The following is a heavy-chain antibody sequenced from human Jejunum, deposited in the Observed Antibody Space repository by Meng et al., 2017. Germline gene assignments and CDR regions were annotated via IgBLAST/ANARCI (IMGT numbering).Heavy chain of an antibody. CDR1: GFTFIDVS. D-gene: IGHD2/OR15-2a*01. J-gene: IGHJ5*02. Sequence: HGQLVESGRGLVKAGGSRCLSFAASGFTFIDVSMPWIRQPPGQGLEWIASISPTGGSLYYADSVKGRFSISRDNAKSSLSLQMNSLRVEDTAVYYCARDHGFLNWFAPWGQGTLVTVSS. V-gene: IGHV3-11*04. CDR2: ISPTGGSL. CDR3: ARDHGFLNWFAP.